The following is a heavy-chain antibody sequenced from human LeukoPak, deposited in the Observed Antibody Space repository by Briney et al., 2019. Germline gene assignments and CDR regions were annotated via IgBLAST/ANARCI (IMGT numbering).Heavy chain of an antibody. CDR2: ISYSGANS. J-gene: IGHJ3*01. D-gene: IGHD3-16*02. CDR1: GFTFSGSA. CDR3: ARDMQLST. V-gene: IGHV3-23*01. Sequence: PGGSLRLSCAASGFTFSGSAMSWVRQAPGEGLEWVSLISYSGANSYYTDSVRGRFTISRDNSKDTLFLQMNSLRAEDTAIYYCARDMQLSTWGRGTMLTVSS.